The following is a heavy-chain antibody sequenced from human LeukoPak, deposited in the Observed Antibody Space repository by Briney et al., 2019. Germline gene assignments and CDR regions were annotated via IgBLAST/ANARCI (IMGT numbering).Heavy chain of an antibody. CDR1: GGTFSIYA. CDR2: IIPIFGTA. D-gene: IGHD6-25*01. CDR3: ARDHRQRGTLNWFDP. J-gene: IGHJ5*02. Sequence: ASVKVSCKASGGTFSIYAISWVRQAPGQGLEWMGGIIPIFGTANYAQKFQGRVTITTDESTSTAYMELSSLRSEDTAVYYCARDHRQRGTLNWFDPWGQGTLVTVSS. V-gene: IGHV1-69*05.